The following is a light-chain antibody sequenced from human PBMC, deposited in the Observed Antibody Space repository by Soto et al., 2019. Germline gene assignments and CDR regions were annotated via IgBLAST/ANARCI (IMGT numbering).Light chain of an antibody. CDR1: QGIGND. J-gene: IGKJ4*01. CDR2: AAA. CDR3: LQDHNYPLT. V-gene: IGKV1-6*02. Sequence: AIQMAQSPSSLSASVGDRVTITCRASQGIGNDVGWFQQKPWKAPKLLIYAAATLQSGVPSRFSGSRSCTDFTLTISSLQPEDFATYYCLQDHNYPLTFGGGTKVEIK.